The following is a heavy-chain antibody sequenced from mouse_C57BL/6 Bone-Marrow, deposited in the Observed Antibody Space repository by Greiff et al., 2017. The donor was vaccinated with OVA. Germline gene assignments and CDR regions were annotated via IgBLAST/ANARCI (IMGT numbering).Heavy chain of an antibody. V-gene: IGHV1-66*01. CDR1: GYSFTSYY. Sequence: VQVVESGPELVKPGASVKISCKASGYSFTSYYIHWVKQRPGQGLEWIGWIYPGSGNTKYNEKFKGKATLTADTSSSTAYMQLSSLTSEDSAVYYCARQFAYWGQGTLVTVSA. CDR3: ARQFAY. CDR2: IYPGSGNT. J-gene: IGHJ3*01.